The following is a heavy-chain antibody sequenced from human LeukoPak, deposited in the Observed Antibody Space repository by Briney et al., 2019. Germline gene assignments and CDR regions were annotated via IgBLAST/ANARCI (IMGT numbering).Heavy chain of an antibody. D-gene: IGHD5-18*01. CDR1: GGSFSGYY. V-gene: IGHV4-34*01. CDR2: IHHSGST. CDR3: ARVEGYSYGYDQNWLDP. Sequence: SETLSLTCAVYGGSFSGYYWSWIRQPPGRGLEWIGEIHHSGSTNYNPSLKSRVTISVDTSKNQFSLKLSSVTAADTAVYYCARVEGYSYGYDQNWLDPWGQGTLVTVSS. J-gene: IGHJ5*02.